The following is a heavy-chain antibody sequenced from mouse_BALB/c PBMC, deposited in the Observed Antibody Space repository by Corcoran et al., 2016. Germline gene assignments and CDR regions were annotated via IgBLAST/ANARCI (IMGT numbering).Heavy chain of an antibody. V-gene: IGHV1S136*01. CDR1: GYTFTSYV. CDR3: ARLYGNYLYYYAMDY. D-gene: IGHD2-10*02. Sequence: EVQLQQSGPELVKPGASVKMSCKASGYTFTSYVMHWVKQKPGQGLEWIGYINPYNDGTKYNEKFKGKATLTSDKSSSTAYMELSSLTSEDSAVYYGARLYGNYLYYYAMDYWGQGTSVTVSS. CDR2: INPYNDGT. J-gene: IGHJ4*01.